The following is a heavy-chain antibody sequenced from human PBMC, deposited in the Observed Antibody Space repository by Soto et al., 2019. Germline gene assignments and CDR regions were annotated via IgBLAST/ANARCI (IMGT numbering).Heavy chain of an antibody. D-gene: IGHD4-4*01. CDR3: AKDLRPYSNYVYYYYYGMDV. V-gene: IGHV3-23*01. Sequence: GGSLRLSCAASGFTFSSYAMSWVRQAPGKGLEWVSAISGSGGSTYYADSVKGRFTISRDNSKNTLYLQMNSLRAEDTAVYYCAKDLRPYSNYVYYYYYGMDVWGQGTTVTVSS. CDR2: ISGSGGST. J-gene: IGHJ6*02. CDR1: GFTFSSYA.